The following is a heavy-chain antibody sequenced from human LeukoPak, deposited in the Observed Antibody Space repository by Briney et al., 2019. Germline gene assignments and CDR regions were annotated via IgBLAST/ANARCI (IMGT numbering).Heavy chain of an antibody. CDR2: FYTGEST. CDR1: GGSSSSSSYY. V-gene: IGHV4-61*09. Sequence: PSETLSLTCNVSGGSSSSSSYYWSWIRQPAGKGLEWIGHFYTGESTNYNPSLKSRVTMSVDTSKNQFSLKVSSVTAADTAVYYCARGTGGGGGYYYYMDVWGKGTTVTVSS. CDR3: ARGTGGGGGYYYYMDV. D-gene: IGHD2-15*01. J-gene: IGHJ6*03.